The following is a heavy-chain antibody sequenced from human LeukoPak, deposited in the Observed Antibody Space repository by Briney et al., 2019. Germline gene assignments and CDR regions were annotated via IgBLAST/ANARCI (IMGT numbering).Heavy chain of an antibody. CDR1: GFTVSSNY. J-gene: IGHJ4*02. D-gene: IGHD4-17*01. Sequence: GGSLRLSCAASGFTVSSNYMSWVRPAPGKGLEWVSVIYSGGSTYYADPVKGRFTISRDNSKNTLYLQMNSLRAEDTAVYYCARATYGDYYFDYWGQGTLVTVSS. V-gene: IGHV3-53*01. CDR3: ARATYGDYYFDY. CDR2: IYSGGST.